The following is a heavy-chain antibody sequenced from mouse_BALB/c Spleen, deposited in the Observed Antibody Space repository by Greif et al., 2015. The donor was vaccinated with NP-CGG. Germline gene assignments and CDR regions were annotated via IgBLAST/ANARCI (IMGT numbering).Heavy chain of an antibody. CDR3: ARVILYYDYAAWFAY. CDR1: GYTFTSYT. J-gene: IGHJ3*01. V-gene: IGHV1-4*01. D-gene: IGHD2-4*01. CDR2: INPSSGYT. Sequence: QVQLQQPGAELARPGASVKMSCKASGYTFTSYTMHWVKQRPGQGLEWIGYINPSSGYTNYNQKFKDKATLTADKSSSTAYMQLSSLTSEDSAVYYCARVILYYDYAAWFAYWGQGTLVTVSA.